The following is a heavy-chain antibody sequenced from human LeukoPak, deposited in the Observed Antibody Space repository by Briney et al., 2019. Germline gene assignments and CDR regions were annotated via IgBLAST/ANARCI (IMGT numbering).Heavy chain of an antibody. V-gene: IGHV4-4*07. CDR2: IYTSGTT. J-gene: IGHJ4*02. CDR1: DDSISSYY. Sequence: SETLSLTCTVSDDSISSYYWSWIRQPAGKGLEWIGRIYTSGTTNYNPSLKSRVTMSVDTSKDQFSLKLSSVTAADTAVYYCARESSGWYYDYWGQGILVTVSS. CDR3: ARESSGWYYDY. D-gene: IGHD6-19*01.